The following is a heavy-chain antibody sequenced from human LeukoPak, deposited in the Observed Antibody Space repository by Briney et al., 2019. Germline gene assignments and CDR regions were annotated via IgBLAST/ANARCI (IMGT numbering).Heavy chain of an antibody. CDR3: AKDPKPLAEMAPAGDY. J-gene: IGHJ4*02. Sequence: PGGSLRLSCAASGFTFSSYGMSWVRQAPGKGLEWVSASGSDGTPYYADSVKGRFTISRDNSKNTLYLRMNSLRAEDTAVYYCAKDPKPLAEMAPAGDYWGQGTLVSVSS. CDR2: SGSDGTP. D-gene: IGHD5-24*01. CDR1: GFTFSSYG. V-gene: IGHV3-23*01.